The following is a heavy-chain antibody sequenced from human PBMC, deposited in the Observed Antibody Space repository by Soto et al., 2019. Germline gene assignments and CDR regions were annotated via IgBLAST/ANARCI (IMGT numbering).Heavy chain of an antibody. V-gene: IGHV4-34*01. J-gene: IGHJ4*02. CDR2: INYSGNT. D-gene: IGHD3-16*01. CDR1: GGSFANYY. Sequence: SETLSLTCAVYGGSFANYYWNWIRQPPGKGLEWIGEINYSGNTDYNPSLKSRLAISIDTSKNQFSLKLSSVTAADTAVYFCAREGGESSDGLYYFDSWGQGSLVTVSS. CDR3: AREGGESSDGLYYFDS.